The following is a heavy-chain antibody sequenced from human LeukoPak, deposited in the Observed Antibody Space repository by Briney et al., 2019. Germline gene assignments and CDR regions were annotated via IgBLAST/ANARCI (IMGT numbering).Heavy chain of an antibody. J-gene: IGHJ5*02. V-gene: IGHV1-2*06. CDR1: GYTITGYY. CDR3: ARGALTGPQNWFDP. CDR2: INPNSGGT. Sequence: GASVKVSCKASGYTITGYYMHWVRQAPGQGLEWMGRINPNSGGTNYAQKFQGRVTMTRDTSISTAYMELSRLRSDDTAVYYCARGALTGPQNWFDPWGQGTLVTVSS. D-gene: IGHD3-10*01.